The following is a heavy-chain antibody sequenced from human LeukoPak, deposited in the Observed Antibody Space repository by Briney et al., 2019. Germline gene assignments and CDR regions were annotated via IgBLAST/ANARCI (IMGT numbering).Heavy chain of an antibody. V-gene: IGHV3-15*01. Sequence: PGGSLRLSCAASGFTFSNVWMSWVRQAPGKGLERVGRIKSKTDGGTTDYAAPVKGRFTISRDDSKNTLYLQMNSLKTEDTAVYYCTTENSSGWYSPYYYYYMDVWGKGTTVTVSS. CDR1: GFTFSNVW. CDR2: IKSKTDGGTT. D-gene: IGHD6-19*01. J-gene: IGHJ6*03. CDR3: TTENSSGWYSPYYYYYMDV.